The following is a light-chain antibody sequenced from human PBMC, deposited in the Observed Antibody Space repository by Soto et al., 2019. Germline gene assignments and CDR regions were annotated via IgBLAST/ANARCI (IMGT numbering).Light chain of an antibody. J-gene: IGKJ1*01. V-gene: IGKV1-5*03. CDR3: QQYNSS. Sequence: IQMTQCPSTLSSSVGDRVTITCRASQSISSWLAWYQQKPGKAPKLLIYKASSLESGVPSRFSGSGSGTEFTLTISSLQPDDFATYYCQQYNSSFGQGTKVDIK. CDR1: QSISSW. CDR2: KAS.